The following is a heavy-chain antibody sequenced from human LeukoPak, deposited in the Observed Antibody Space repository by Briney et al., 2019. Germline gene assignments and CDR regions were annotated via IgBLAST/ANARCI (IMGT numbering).Heavy chain of an antibody. CDR2: IYPGDSDT. V-gene: IGHV5-51*01. Sequence: GESLKISRKGSGYSFTSYWIGWVRQMPGKGLEWMGIIYPGDSDTRYGPSFQGQVTISADKSISTAYLQWSSLKASDTAMYYCARLLGYCSSTSCYMNWFDPWGQGTLVTVSS. J-gene: IGHJ5*02. CDR1: GYSFTSYW. CDR3: ARLLGYCSSTSCYMNWFDP. D-gene: IGHD2-2*02.